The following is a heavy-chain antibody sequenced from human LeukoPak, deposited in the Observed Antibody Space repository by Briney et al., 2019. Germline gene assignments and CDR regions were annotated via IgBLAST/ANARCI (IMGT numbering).Heavy chain of an antibody. V-gene: IGHV1-2*06. CDR1: GYTFTGYY. Sequence: ASVKVSCKASGYTFTGYYMHWVRQAPGQGLEWMGRINPNSGGTNYAQKFQGRVTMTSDTSISTAYMELSRLRSDDTAVYYCARADYYDSSGKLPDIWGQGTMVTVSS. J-gene: IGHJ3*02. D-gene: IGHD3-22*01. CDR3: ARADYYDSSGKLPDI. CDR2: INPNSGGT.